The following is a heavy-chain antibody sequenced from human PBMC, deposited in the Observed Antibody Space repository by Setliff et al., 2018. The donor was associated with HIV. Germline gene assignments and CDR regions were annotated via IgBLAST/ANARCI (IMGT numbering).Heavy chain of an antibody. D-gene: IGHD3-3*01. Sequence: SETLSLTCTVSGVSINSHYWSWIRQPPGKGLEWIGYIYTSGSTNFNPSLKSRGTISVDTSKNQFSLKLNSVTAADTAVYYCARHGDYNFWSGYYFDCWGQGTLVTVSS. CDR3: ARHGDYNFWSGYYFDC. V-gene: IGHV4-4*09. CDR1: GVSINSHY. CDR2: IYTSGST. J-gene: IGHJ4*02.